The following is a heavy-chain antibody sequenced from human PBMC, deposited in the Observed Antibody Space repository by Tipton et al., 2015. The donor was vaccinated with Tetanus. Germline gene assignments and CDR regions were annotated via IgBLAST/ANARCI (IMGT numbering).Heavy chain of an antibody. CDR1: GGSISSSSYY. J-gene: IGHJ2*01. CDR2: IYYSGST. CDR3: ARHGAYYDILPVRYFDL. Sequence: TLSLTCTVSGGSISSSSYYWGWIRQPPGKGLEWIGSIYYSGSTYYNPSLKSRVTISVDTSKNQFSLKLSSVTAADTAVYYSARHGAYYDILPVRYFDLWARGTLVTVSS. V-gene: IGHV4-39*01. D-gene: IGHD3-9*01.